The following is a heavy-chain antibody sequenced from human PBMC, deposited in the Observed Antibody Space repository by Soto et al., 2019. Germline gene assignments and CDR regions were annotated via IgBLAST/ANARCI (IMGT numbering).Heavy chain of an antibody. V-gene: IGHV3-23*01. CDR3: AKGVPGIAVAGTGYFQH. J-gene: IGHJ1*01. D-gene: IGHD6-19*01. Sequence: GGSLRLSCAASGFTFSSYWMSWVRQAPGKGLEWVSGISGSVDSTYYADSVKGRFTISRDNSKNTLYLQMNSLRAEDTAVYYCAKGVPGIAVAGTGYFQHWGQGTLVTVSS. CDR2: ISGSVDST. CDR1: GFTFSSYW.